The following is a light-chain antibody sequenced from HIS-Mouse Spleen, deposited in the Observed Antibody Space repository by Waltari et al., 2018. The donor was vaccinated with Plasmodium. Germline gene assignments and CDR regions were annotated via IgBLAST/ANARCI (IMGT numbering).Light chain of an antibody. V-gene: IGKV1-9*01. CDR3: QQLNSYPLT. CDR2: AAS. Sequence: DIQLTQSPSFLSASVGDRVTITCRARQGISSYLAWSQQKQGKAPKLRIYAASTLQSGVPSRFSGSGSGTEFTLTISSLQPEDFATYYCQQLNSYPLTFGGGTKVEIK. J-gene: IGKJ4*01. CDR1: QGISSY.